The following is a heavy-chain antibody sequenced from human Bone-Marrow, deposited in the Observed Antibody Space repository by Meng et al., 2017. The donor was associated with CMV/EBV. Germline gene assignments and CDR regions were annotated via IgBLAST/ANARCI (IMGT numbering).Heavy chain of an antibody. CDR3: ARAHCSSTSCYRWGFDY. D-gene: IGHD2-2*02. CDR2: ISDNGGST. V-gene: IGHV3-23*01. J-gene: IGHJ4*02. Sequence: GESLKISCAASGFTFSSYAMSWVRQAPGKGLEWVSAISDNGGSTYYADSVEGRFTISRDNSKNTLYLQMNSLRAEDTAVYYCARAHCSSTSCYRWGFDYWGQGTLVTVSS. CDR1: GFTFSSYA.